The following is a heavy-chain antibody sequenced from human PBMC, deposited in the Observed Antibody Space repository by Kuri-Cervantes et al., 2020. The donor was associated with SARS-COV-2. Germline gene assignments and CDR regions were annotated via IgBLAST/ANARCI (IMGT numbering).Heavy chain of an antibody. V-gene: IGHV3-7*01. CDR1: GFSFSSYG. CDR2: IKQDGSEK. D-gene: IGHD2-15*01. CDR3: ACPGKTPAAC. Sequence: GESLKISCAASGFSFSSYGMSWVRQAPGKGLEWVANIKQDGSEKYYVDSVKGRFTISRDNAKNSLYLQMNSLRAEDTAVYYCACPGKTPAACWGQGTLVTVSS. J-gene: IGHJ4*02.